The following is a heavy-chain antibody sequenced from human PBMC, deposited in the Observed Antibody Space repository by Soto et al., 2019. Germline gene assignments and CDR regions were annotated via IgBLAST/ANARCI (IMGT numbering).Heavy chain of an antibody. CDR1: GYTFTSYD. D-gene: IGHD3-16*02. CDR3: ARGSKRYDYVWGSYRPRPYFDY. CDR2: MNPNRGNT. V-gene: IGHV1-8*01. J-gene: IGHJ4*02. Sequence: GASVKVSCKASGYTFTSYDINWVRQATGQGLEWMGWMNPNRGNTGYAQKFQGRVTMTRNTSISTAYMELSSLRSEDTAVYYCARGSKRYDYVWGSYRPRPYFDYWGQGTLVTVSS.